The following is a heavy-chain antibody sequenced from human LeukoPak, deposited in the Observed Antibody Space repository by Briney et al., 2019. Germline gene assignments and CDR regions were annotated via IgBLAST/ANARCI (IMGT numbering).Heavy chain of an antibody. CDR1: GFTFSDYY. D-gene: IGHD2-2*01. CDR2: ISSSSSYT. V-gene: IGHV3-11*03. CDR3: QPAAYPTDDAFDI. Sequence: GGSLRLSCAASGFTFSDYYMSWIRQAPGKGLEWVSYISSSSSYTNYADSVKGRFTISRDNAKNSLYLQMNSLRAEDTAVYYCQPAAYPTDDAFDIWGQGTMVTVSS. J-gene: IGHJ3*02.